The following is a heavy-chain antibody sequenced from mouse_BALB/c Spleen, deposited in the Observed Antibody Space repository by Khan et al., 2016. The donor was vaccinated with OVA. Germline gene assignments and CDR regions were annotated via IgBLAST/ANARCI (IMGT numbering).Heavy chain of an antibody. J-gene: IGHJ3*01. CDR2: IYPYNDDT. CDR3: APVDGYYGSVAY. Sequence: EVELVESGPELVKPGASVKMSCKASGYTFTSYVMHWVKQKPGLGLEWIGYIYPYNDDTKYNEKFKGKATLTSDKSSSTAYMELSSLTSEDSSVYCCAPVDGYYGSVAYGGQGTLVTVSA. V-gene: IGHV1S136*01. D-gene: IGHD2-3*01. CDR1: GYTFTSYV.